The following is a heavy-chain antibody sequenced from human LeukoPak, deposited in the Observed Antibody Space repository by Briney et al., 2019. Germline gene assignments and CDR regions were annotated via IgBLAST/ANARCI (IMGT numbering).Heavy chain of an antibody. CDR3: ARDRSKVVPTHIGYYYYYMDV. CDR2: IYHSGST. Sequence: PSETLSLTCTVSGYSISSGYYWGWIRQPPGKGLEWIGSIYHSGSTYYNPSLKSRVTISVDTSKNQFSLKLSSVTAADTAVYYCARDRSKVVPTHIGYYYYYMDVWGKGTTVTVSS. V-gene: IGHV4-38-2*02. J-gene: IGHJ6*03. D-gene: IGHD2-2*01. CDR1: GYSISSGYY.